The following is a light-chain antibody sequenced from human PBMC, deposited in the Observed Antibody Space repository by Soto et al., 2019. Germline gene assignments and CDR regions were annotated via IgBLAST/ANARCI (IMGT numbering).Light chain of an antibody. J-gene: IGKJ1*01. CDR1: QSVSKS. V-gene: IGKV3-11*01. CDR3: QQHNTSPWL. CDR2: TTS. Sequence: EIVLTQSPATLSLSPGERATLSCRASQSVSKSLAWYQQKPGQAPRLLIYTTSNRATGIPARFSGSGSRTDFTLTINRLEPEDFGVYYCQQHNTSPWLFGQGTKVEIK.